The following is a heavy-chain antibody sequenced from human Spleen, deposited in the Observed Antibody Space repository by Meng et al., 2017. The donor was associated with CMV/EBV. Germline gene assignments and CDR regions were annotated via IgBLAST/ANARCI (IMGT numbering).Heavy chain of an antibody. D-gene: IGHD3-3*01. CDR3: AARGDDSRGAFDY. CDR2: IYYSGST. J-gene: IGHJ4*02. V-gene: IGHV4-30-4*08. Sequence: QVQLKGVGPGLVNPSQTLSLTCTVSGGSISSGDYYWSWIRQPPGKGLEWIGYIYYSGSTYYNPSLKSRVTISVDTSKNQFSLKLSSVTAADTAVYYCAARGDDSRGAFDYWGQGTLVTVSS. CDR1: GGSISSGDYY.